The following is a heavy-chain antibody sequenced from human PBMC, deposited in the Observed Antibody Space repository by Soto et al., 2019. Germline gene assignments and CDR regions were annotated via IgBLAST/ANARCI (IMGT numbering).Heavy chain of an antibody. J-gene: IGHJ4*02. CDR2: INHSGST. Sequence: QVQLPQWGAGLLKPSETLSLTCAVYGGSFSGYYWSWIRHPPGKGLEWIGEINHSGSTNYNPSLKRRVTISVDTSKNQFSLKLSSVTAADTAVYYCASGQTSLVMDCWGQGVLVTVSS. D-gene: IGHD2-8*01. V-gene: IGHV4-34*01. CDR1: GGSFSGYY. CDR3: ASGQTSLVMDC.